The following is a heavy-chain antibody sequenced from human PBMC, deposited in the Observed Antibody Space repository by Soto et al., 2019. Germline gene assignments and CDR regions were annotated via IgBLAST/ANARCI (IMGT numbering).Heavy chain of an antibody. D-gene: IGHD4-17*01. J-gene: IGHJ6*03. CDR1: GGSFSGYC. Sequence: PSETLSLTCAVYGGSFSGYCWSWIRQPPGKGLEWIGEINHSGSTNYNPSLKSRVTISVDTSKNQFSLKLSSVTAADTAVYYCARAVTSLLAPAYYMDVWGKGTTVTVS. CDR3: ARAVTSLLAPAYYMDV. V-gene: IGHV4-34*01. CDR2: INHSGST.